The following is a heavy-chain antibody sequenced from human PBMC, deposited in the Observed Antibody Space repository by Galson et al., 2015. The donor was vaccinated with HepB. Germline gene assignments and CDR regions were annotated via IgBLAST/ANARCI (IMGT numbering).Heavy chain of an antibody. CDR3: AKDYWRVDTDYYYYGMDV. J-gene: IGHJ6*02. Sequence: SLRLSCAASGFTFGSYGMHWVRQAPGKGLEWVAVISYDGSNKYYADSVKGRFTISRDNSKNTLYLQMNSLRAEDTAVYYCAKDYWRVDTDYYYYGMDVWGQGTTVTVSS. D-gene: IGHD5-18*01. CDR1: GFTFGSYG. CDR2: ISYDGSNK. V-gene: IGHV3-30*18.